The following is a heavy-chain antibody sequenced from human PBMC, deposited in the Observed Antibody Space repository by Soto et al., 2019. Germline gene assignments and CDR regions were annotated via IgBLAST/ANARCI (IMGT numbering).Heavy chain of an antibody. CDR3: ARSNRGDSAVSAFDL. J-gene: IGHJ3*01. V-gene: IGHV3-7*03. Sequence: LVQSGGGLVPPGESLTLSCAASQFTFGNFWMNWVRQAPGKGLEWVANIKKDDSERDYLDSVKGRFTISRDNARNSLYLQMRGLRAGDTAVYFCARSNRGDSAVSAFDLWGQGTVVTVSS. D-gene: IGHD2-21*02. CDR1: QFTFGNFW. CDR2: IKKDDSER.